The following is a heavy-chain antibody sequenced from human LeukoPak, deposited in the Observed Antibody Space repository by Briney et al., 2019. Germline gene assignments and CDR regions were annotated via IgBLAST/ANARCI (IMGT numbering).Heavy chain of an antibody. J-gene: IGHJ5*02. CDR1: GFTFDDYA. CDR2: ISWNSGSI. Sequence: GGSLKLSCAASGFTFDDYAMHWVRQAPGKGLEWVSGISWNSGSIGYADSVKGRFTISRDNAKNSLYLQMNSLRAEDTAVCYCAREQVAAHNWFDPWGQGTLVTVSS. V-gene: IGHV3-9*01. D-gene: IGHD6-19*01. CDR3: AREQVAAHNWFDP.